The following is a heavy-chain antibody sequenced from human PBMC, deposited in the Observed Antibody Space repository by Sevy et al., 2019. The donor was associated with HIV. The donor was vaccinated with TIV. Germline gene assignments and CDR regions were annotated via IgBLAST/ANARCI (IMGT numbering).Heavy chain of an antibody. CDR2: ISGSGGST. D-gene: IGHD3-10*01. CDR1: GFTFSSYA. J-gene: IGHJ3*02. CDR3: AVSPEGYYGSGDAFDI. Sequence: GGSLRLSCAASGFTFSSYAMSWVRQAPGKGLEWVSAISGSGGSTYYADSVKGRFTISRDNSKKTLYLQMNSLRAEDTAVYYCAVSPEGYYGSGDAFDIWGQGTMVTVSS. V-gene: IGHV3-23*01.